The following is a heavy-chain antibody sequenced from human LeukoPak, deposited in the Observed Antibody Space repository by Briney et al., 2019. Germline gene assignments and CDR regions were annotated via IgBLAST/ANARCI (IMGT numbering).Heavy chain of an antibody. CDR1: GFTFSAYA. CDR2: INGDSSYI. CDR3: ARLKCDSTSYYGKYYFDY. J-gene: IGHJ4*02. Sequence: PGGSLRLSCAASGFTFSAYAIDWVRQAPGKGLEWVSSINGDSSYIYYADSVKGRFTIARDNAKNSLHLQMNSLRAEDTAVYYCARLKCDSTSYYGKYYFDYWGQGTLVTVSS. D-gene: IGHD2-2*01. V-gene: IGHV3-21*01.